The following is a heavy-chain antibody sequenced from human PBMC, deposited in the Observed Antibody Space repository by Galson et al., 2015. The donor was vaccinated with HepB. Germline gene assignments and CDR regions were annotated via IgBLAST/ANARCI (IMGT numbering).Heavy chain of an antibody. CDR3: ARDLGVGATSEHDY. Sequence: SLRLSCAASGFTFSSYSMNWVRQAPGKGLEWVSSISSSSSYIYYADSVKGRFTISRDNAKNSLYLQMNSLRAEDTAVYYCARDLGVGATSEHDYWGQGTLVTVSS. V-gene: IGHV3-21*01. CDR1: GFTFSSYS. D-gene: IGHD1-26*01. J-gene: IGHJ4*02. CDR2: ISSSSSYI.